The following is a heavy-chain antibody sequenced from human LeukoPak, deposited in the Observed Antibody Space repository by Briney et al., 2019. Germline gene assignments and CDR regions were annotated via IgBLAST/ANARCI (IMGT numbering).Heavy chain of an antibody. CDR3: ARVPTRVGYFDS. J-gene: IGHJ4*02. CDR2: INPSGGST. V-gene: IGHV1-46*01. D-gene: IGHD3-10*02. Sequence: ASVKVSCKASGYTFTGYYMHWVRQAPGQGLEWMGIINPSGGSTSYAQKFQGRVTMTRDTSTSTVYMELSSLRSEDTAVYYCARVPTRVGYFDSWGQGTLVTVSS. CDR1: GYTFTGYY.